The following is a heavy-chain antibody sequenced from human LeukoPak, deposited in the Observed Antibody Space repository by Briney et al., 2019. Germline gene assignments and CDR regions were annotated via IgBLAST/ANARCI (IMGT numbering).Heavy chain of an antibody. V-gene: IGHV3-48*04. CDR1: GFTFSSYS. CDR2: ISSSSSTI. J-gene: IGHJ4*02. D-gene: IGHD6-13*01. Sequence: PGGSLRLSCAASGFTFSSYSMNWVRQAPGKGLEWVSYISSSSSTIYYADSVKGRFTISRDNAKNSLYLQMNSLRAEDTAVYYCARDLESSSWYEVIGYWGQGTLVTVSS. CDR3: ARDLESSSWYEVIGY.